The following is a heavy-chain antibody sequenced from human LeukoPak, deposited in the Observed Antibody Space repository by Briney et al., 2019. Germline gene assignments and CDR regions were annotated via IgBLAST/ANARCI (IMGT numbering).Heavy chain of an antibody. CDR2: IYISGST. D-gene: IGHD3-16*01. V-gene: IGHV4-61*02. J-gene: IGHJ5*02. CDR3: ARDTNDLSLDP. Sequence: PSETLSLTCTVSGGSISSGSYYWSWIRQPAGKGLEWIGRIYISGSTNSNPSLKSRVTISVDTSKNKFSLKLSSVTAAETAVYYCARDTNDLSLDPWGQGTLVTV. CDR1: GGSISSGSYY.